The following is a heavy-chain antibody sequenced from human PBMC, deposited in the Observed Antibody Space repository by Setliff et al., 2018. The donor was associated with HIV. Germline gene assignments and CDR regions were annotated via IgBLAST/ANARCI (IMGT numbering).Heavy chain of an antibody. V-gene: IGHV1-46*02. CDR3: ARDGGWVAGTSLDYFDY. CDR1: GYTFNNYY. CDR2: INPSDNRT. Sequence: GASVKVSCKASGYTFNNYYMHWVRQAPGQGLEWMGIINPSDNRTYYAQKFQGRVTMTRDTSTSSVYMELRSLRSEDTAVYYCARDGGWVAGTSLDYFDYWGQGTLVTVSS. D-gene: IGHD6-19*01. J-gene: IGHJ4*02.